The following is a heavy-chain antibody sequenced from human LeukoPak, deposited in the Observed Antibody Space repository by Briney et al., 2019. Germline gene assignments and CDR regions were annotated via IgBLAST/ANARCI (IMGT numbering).Heavy chain of an antibody. CDR1: GGSLSSGGYY. Sequence: SETLSLTCTVSGGSLSSGGYYWSWIRQHPGKGLEWIGYIYYSGSTYYSPFLKSRVTISVDTSKNQFSLKLSSVTAADTAVYYCARDLEGTGFYYGMDVCGQGTTVTVSS. J-gene: IGHJ6*02. CDR3: ARDLEGTGFYYGMDV. CDR2: IYYSGST. V-gene: IGHV4-31*03. D-gene: IGHD1-1*01.